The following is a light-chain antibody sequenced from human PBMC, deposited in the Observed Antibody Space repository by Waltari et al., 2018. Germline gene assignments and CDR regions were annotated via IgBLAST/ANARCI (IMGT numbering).Light chain of an antibody. CDR2: QAS. V-gene: IGKV1-5*03. CDR1: QSVGRL. Sequence: DFQMTQSLSILSASVGDRVTITCRASQSVGRLLAWYQQKPGSAPKLLIYQASNLESGVPSRFSGAGSGTEFTLTISSLQPDDFATYYCQQYIAYWTFGQGTKVQSK. J-gene: IGKJ1*01. CDR3: QQYIAYWT.